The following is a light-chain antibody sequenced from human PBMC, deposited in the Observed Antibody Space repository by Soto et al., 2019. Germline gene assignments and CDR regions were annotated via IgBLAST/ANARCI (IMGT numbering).Light chain of an antibody. Sequence: DIQMTQSPSSLSASVGDRVTITCRASQGIRNYLAWYQQKPGKVPKLLIYAASTLQSGVPSRFSGSGSGTDFTLTISSLQHADVATYYCQKYNSAPWTFGQGTKLEIK. CDR2: AAS. CDR1: QGIRNY. V-gene: IGKV1-27*01. J-gene: IGKJ1*01. CDR3: QKYNSAPWT.